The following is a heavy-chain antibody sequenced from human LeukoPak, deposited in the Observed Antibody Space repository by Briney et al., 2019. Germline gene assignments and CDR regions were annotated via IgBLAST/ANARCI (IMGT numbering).Heavy chain of an antibody. V-gene: IGHV1-69*01. D-gene: IGHD3-10*01. CDR1: GGTFSSYA. CDR2: IIPIFGTA. J-gene: IGHJ4*02. CDR3: ASGGIWFRELFQYFDC. Sequence: SVKVSCKASGGTFSSYAISWLRQAPRQGLEWMGGIIPIFGTAKYAQKFQGRVTITADESTSTAYMELSSLRSEDTAVYYCASGGIWFRELFQYFDCWGQGTLVTVSS.